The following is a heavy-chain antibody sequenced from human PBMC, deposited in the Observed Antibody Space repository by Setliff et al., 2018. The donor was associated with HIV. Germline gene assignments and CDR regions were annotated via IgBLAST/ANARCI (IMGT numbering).Heavy chain of an antibody. V-gene: IGHV4-39*01. CDR2: MSYTGTT. CDR3: AMGSSGYPSDY. J-gene: IGHJ4*02. D-gene: IGHD3-22*01. Sequence: SETLSLTCSVSGGSISSSSYYWGWIRQPPGKGLDWIGSMSYTGTTYDNPSLKSRVTISVDTSKNQFSLKLTSVTAADAAVYFCAMGSSGYPSDYWGQGSLVTVSS. CDR1: GGSISSSSYY.